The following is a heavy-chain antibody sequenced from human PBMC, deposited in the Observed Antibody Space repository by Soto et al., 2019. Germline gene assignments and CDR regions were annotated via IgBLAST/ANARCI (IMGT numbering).Heavy chain of an antibody. Sequence: GASVKVSCKASGYTFAFYFIHWVRQAPGHGLEWMGTINPTGGPTSYAQKFQGRVTMTRDTSTNTVYMELTSLTYDDTAVYYCTRAEEMATIRFEHWGQGTLVTV. CDR3: TRAEEMATIRFEH. CDR1: GYTFAFYF. J-gene: IGHJ4*02. V-gene: IGHV1-46*01. CDR2: INPTGGPT.